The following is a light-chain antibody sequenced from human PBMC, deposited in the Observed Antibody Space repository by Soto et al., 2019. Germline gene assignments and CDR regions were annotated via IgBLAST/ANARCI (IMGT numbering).Light chain of an antibody. CDR1: SSDVGSYNL. CDR2: EVS. J-gene: IGLJ1*01. V-gene: IGLV2-23*02. Sequence: QSALTQPASVSGSPGQSITISCTGTSSDVGSYNLVSWYQQHPGKAPKLMIYEVSKRPSGVSNRFSGSKSGNTASLTISGLQAEDEADYSCCSYAGSSTSLYVFGTGTQLTVL. CDR3: CSYAGSSTSLYV.